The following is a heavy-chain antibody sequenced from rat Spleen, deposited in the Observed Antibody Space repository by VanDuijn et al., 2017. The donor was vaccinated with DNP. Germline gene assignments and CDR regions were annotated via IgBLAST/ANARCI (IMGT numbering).Heavy chain of an antibody. V-gene: IGHV3-3*01. CDR1: GYSITTNFR. D-gene: IGHD5-1*01. J-gene: IGHJ2*01. CDR2: INSAGST. CDR3: AIQLGVFDY. Sequence: EVQLQESGPGLLNPSQSLSLTCSVTGYSITTNFRWSWIRKFPGNRLEWMGYINSAGSTDYTPSLKSRISITRDTSRNQFFLQVNSVTTEDTATYYCAIQLGVFDYWGQGIMVTVSS.